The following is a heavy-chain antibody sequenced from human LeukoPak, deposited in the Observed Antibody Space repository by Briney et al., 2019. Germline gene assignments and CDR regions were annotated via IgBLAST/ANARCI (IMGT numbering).Heavy chain of an antibody. CDR1: GGSISSGGYY. CDR2: IYYSGST. J-gene: IGHJ4*02. V-gene: IGHV4-31*03. Sequence: SETLSLTCTVSGGSISSGGYYWSWIRQHPGKGLEWIGYIYYSGSTYYNPSLKSRVTISVDTSKNQFSLKLSSVTAADTAVYYCVRGRVRYSSSSKYYFDYWGQGTLVTVSS. D-gene: IGHD6-6*01. CDR3: VRGRVRYSSSSKYYFDY.